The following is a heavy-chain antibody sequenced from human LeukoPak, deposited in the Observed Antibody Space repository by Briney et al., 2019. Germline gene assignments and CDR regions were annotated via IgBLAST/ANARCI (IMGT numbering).Heavy chain of an antibody. J-gene: IGHJ1*01. CDR1: GGTFSSYA. Sequence: SVKVSCKASGGTFSSYAISWVRQAPGQGLEWMGGIIPIFGTANYAQKFQGRVTITADESTSTAYMELSSLRSEDTAVYYCARGYCSSTSCSTFQHWGQGALVTVSS. CDR3: ARGYCSSTSCSTFQH. V-gene: IGHV1-69*01. CDR2: IIPIFGTA. D-gene: IGHD2-2*02.